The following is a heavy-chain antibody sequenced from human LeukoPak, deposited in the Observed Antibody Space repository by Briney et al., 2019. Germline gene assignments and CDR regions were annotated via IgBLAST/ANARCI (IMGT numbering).Heavy chain of an antibody. CDR3: ARHGGSGGNCYYSRVCGIDV. CDR1: GYSFTTYW. D-gene: IGHD2-15*01. CDR2: IYPGDSDT. Sequence: GESLKISCKGSGYSFTTYWIGWVRQMPGKGLEWMGIIYPGDSDTRYSPSFQGQVTISADKSISTAYLQWSSLKASDTAMYYCARHGGSGGNCYYSRVCGIDVWGQGTTVTVSS. V-gene: IGHV5-51*01. J-gene: IGHJ6*02.